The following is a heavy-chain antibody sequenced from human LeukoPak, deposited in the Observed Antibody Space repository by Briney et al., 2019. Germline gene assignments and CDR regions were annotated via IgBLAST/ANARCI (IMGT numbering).Heavy chain of an antibody. CDR2: IYHSGTT. D-gene: IGHD4-17*01. J-gene: IGHJ4*02. V-gene: IGHV4-4*02. Sequence: PSETLSLTCAVSGAFITNSHWWSWARPPPGKGLEWIGEIYHSGTTNYNPSLQSRVTMSVDKSKNQFSLKLSSVTAADTAVYYCATYFYGEYGSYYFDHWGQGTLVTVSS. CDR1: GAFITNSHW. CDR3: ATYFYGEYGSYYFDH.